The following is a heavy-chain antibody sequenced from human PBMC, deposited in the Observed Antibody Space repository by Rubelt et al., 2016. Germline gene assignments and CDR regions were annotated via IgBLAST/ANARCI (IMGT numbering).Heavy chain of an antibody. V-gene: IGHV1-18*01. J-gene: IGHJ4*02. D-gene: IGHD3-22*01. Sequence: QVQLVQSGAEVKEPGASIKVSCKTSGYSFKRYAISWVRQATGQGLEWMGWISTYNGDTRYAQNFQGRVTMTTDTSPSTAHRALRSLRSDDTAVYSWAGVPSNTSGFHAYFDYWGQGTLVTVSS. CDR1: GYSFKRYA. CDR3: AGVPSNTSGFHAYFDY. CDR2: ISTYNGDT.